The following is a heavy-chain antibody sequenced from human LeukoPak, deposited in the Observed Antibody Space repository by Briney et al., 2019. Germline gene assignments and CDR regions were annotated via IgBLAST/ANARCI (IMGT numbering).Heavy chain of an antibody. V-gene: IGHV1-69*01. Sequence: GSSVKVSCKASGGTFSSYAISWVRQAPGQGLEWMGGIIPIFGTANYAQKFQGRVTITADESTSTAYMELSSLRSEDTAVYYCARVPPRRDIAVAGTYFDYWGQGTLVTVSS. D-gene: IGHD6-19*01. J-gene: IGHJ4*02. CDR1: GGTFSSYA. CDR3: ARVPPRRDIAVAGTYFDY. CDR2: IIPIFGTA.